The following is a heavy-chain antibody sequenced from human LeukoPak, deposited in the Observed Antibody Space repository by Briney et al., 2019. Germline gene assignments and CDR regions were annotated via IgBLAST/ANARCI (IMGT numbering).Heavy chain of an antibody. CDR3: SRDWWFDP. J-gene: IGHJ5*02. CDR1: GFTFNGYW. V-gene: IGHV3-74*01. Sequence: GGSLRLSCVGSGFTFNGYWMHWVRQGPGKELVWVSRINSDGSTTNYADSVKGRFTISRDNAKNTLYLQMNLLRAEDTSIYYCSRDWWFDPWGQGTLVTVSS. CDR2: INSDGSTT.